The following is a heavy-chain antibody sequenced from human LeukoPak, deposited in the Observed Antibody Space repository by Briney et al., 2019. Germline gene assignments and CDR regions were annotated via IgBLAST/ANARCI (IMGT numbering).Heavy chain of an antibody. Sequence: ASVKVSCKASGYTFTSYYMHWVRQAPGQGLEWMGIINPSGGSTSYAQKFQGRVTVTRDTSTSTVYMELSSLRSEDTAVYYCARVHCGGDCYALLGYYYGMDVWGQGTTVTVSS. CDR1: GYTFTSYY. V-gene: IGHV1-46*01. CDR3: ARVHCGGDCYALLGYYYGMDV. D-gene: IGHD2-21*02. J-gene: IGHJ6*02. CDR2: INPSGGST.